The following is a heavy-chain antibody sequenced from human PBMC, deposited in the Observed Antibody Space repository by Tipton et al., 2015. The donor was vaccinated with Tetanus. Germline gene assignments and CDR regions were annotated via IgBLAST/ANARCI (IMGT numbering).Heavy chain of an antibody. D-gene: IGHD5-24*01. CDR1: GAPINRGGYL. CDR2: ISHSGSS. CDR3: ARGGRDAYNNPLGAFDV. Sequence: TLSLTCTVSGAPINRGGYLWTWVRQYPGRGLEWIGEISHSGSSSYSPPLKSRVTISVDTSKNQFSLRLRSVAAADTAAYYCARGGRDAYNNPLGAFDVWGRGTTVTVSS. J-gene: IGHJ3*01. V-gene: IGHV4-31*03.